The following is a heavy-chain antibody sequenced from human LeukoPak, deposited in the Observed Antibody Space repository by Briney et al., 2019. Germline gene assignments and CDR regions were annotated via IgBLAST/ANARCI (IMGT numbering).Heavy chain of an antibody. CDR1: GGSFSGYY. D-gene: IGHD1-1*01. Sequence: PSETLSLTYAVYGGSFSGYYWSWLRQPPGKGLEWIGEINHSGSTDYNPSLKSRVTISVDTSKNQFSLKLSSVTAADTAVYYCAGFKETGFDPWGQGTLVTVSS. CDR2: INHSGST. J-gene: IGHJ5*02. V-gene: IGHV4-34*01. CDR3: AGFKETGFDP.